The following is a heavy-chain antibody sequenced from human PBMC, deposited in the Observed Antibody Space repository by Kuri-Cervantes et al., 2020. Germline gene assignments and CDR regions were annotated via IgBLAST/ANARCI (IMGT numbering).Heavy chain of an antibody. CDR3: ARVLPYDSSGYYYYYMDV. CDR2: IIPIFGTA. V-gene: IGHV1-69*05. J-gene: IGHJ6*03. CDR1: GGTFSSYA. Sequence: SVKVSCKASGGTFSSYAINWVRQAPGQGLEWMGGIIPIFGTANYAQKFQGRVTITTDESTSTAYMELSSLRSEDTAVYYCARVLPYDSSGYYYYYMDVWGKGTTVTVSS. D-gene: IGHD3-22*01.